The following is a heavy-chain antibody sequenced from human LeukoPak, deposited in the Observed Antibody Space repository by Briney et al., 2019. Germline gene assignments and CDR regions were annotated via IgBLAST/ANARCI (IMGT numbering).Heavy chain of an antibody. CDR2: INHSGST. J-gene: IGHJ5*02. CDR3: ARGHIVVVTAKNWFDP. CDR1: GGSFSGYY. D-gene: IGHD2-21*02. Sequence: SETLSLTCAVYGGSFSGYYWSWIHQPPGKGLEWIGEINHSGSTNYNPSLKSRVTISVDTSKNQFSLKLSSVTAADTAVYYCARGHIVVVTAKNWFDPWGQGTLVTVSS. V-gene: IGHV4-34*01.